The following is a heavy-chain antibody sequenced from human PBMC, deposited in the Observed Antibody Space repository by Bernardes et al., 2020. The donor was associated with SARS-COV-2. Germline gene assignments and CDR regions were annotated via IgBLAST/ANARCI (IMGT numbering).Heavy chain of an antibody. V-gene: IGHV1-2*02. CDR3: ARDLDRLYSGSRTDAFDI. CDR2: IDPSSGGT. CDR1: GHTLTGYS. Sequence: ASVKVSCKASGHTLTGYSIHWVRQAPGQGLEWMGWIDPSSGGTKYAQKFQGRVTMTRDTSSSTAYMELNRLRSDDTAVYYCARDLDRLYSGSRTDAFDIWGQGTMVTVSS. J-gene: IGHJ3*02. D-gene: IGHD1-26*01.